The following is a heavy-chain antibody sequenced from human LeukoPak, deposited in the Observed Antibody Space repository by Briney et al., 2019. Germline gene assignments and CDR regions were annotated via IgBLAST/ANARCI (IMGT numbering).Heavy chain of an antibody. D-gene: IGHD6-19*01. CDR3: ARDGVAVAVNGMDV. V-gene: IGHV3-30-3*01. J-gene: IGHJ6*02. CDR2: ISYDGSNK. Sequence: GGSLRLSCAASGFTFSSYAMHWVRQAPGKGLEWVAVISYDGSNKYYADSVKGRFTISRDNSKNTLYLQMNSLRAEDTAVYYCARDGVAVAVNGMDVWGQGTTVTVSS. CDR1: GFTFSSYA.